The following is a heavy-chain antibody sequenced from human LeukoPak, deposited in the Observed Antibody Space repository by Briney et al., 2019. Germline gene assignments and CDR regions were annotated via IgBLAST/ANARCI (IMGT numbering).Heavy chain of an antibody. D-gene: IGHD1-26*01. CDR2: IYYSGST. Sequence: SETLSLTCTVSGGSISSSSYYWGWIRQPPGKGLEWIGSIYYSGSTYYNPSLKSRVTISVDTSKNQFSLKLSSVTAADTAVYYCARVGATSFIWGQGTLVTVSS. CDR3: ARVGATSFI. CDR1: GGSISSSSYY. V-gene: IGHV4-39*07. J-gene: IGHJ4*02.